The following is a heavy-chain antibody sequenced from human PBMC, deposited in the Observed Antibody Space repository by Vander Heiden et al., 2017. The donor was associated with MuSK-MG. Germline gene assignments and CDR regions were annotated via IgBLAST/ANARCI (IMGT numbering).Heavy chain of an antibody. Sequence: QLQLVQSGAEVKKPGPSVKVSCKASGGTFSSYAISWERQAPGQGLEWMGGIIPICGTANYAQKFQGRVTSTADESTSTADMGRSSLRSEDTAGYDCARDMDVWGKGRTITDSS. V-gene: IGHV1-69*12. CDR2: IIPICGTA. CDR1: GGTFSSYA. CDR3: ARDMDV. J-gene: IGHJ6*04.